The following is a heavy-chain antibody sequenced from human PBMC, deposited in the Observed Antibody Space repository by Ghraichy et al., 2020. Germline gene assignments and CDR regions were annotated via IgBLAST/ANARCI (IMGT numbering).Heavy chain of an antibody. CDR2: ISSSSSYI. V-gene: IGHV3-21*01. J-gene: IGHJ5*02. D-gene: IGHD1-7*01. CDR1: GFTFSSYY. Sequence: GGSLRLSCAASGFTFSSYYMNWVRQAPGKGLEWVSSISSSSSYISYADSLKGRFTISRDNAKNSLYLQMNSLRAEDTAVYYCVRADYTVNYDELNWFDPWGQGTLVTVSS. CDR3: VRADYTVNYDELNWFDP.